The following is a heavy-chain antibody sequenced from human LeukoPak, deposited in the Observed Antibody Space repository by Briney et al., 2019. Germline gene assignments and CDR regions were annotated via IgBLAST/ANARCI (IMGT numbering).Heavy chain of an antibody. J-gene: IGHJ4*02. D-gene: IGHD2-2*01. CDR2: MNPNSGNT. CDR3: ARGVPRYCRSPGRAAADICGVY. CDR1: GYTFTSYD. Sequence: ASVKVSCKASGYTFTSYDINWVRQATGQGLEWMGWMNPNSGNTGYAQKFQGRVTITRNTSISTAYMELSSLRSDDTAVYYCARGVPRYCRSPGRAAADICGVYWGQGTLVTVSS. V-gene: IGHV1-8*03.